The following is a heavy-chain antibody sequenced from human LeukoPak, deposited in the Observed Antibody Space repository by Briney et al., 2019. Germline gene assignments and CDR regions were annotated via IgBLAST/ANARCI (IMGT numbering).Heavy chain of an antibody. Sequence: SETLSLTCAVYGGSFSGYYWSWIRQHPGKGLEWIGYIYYSGSTYYNPSLKSRVTISVDTSKNQFSLKLSSVTAADTAVYYCATSLGGGWFDPWGQGTLVTVSS. V-gene: IGHV4-31*11. D-gene: IGHD3-16*01. CDR3: ATSLGGGWFDP. J-gene: IGHJ5*02. CDR2: IYYSGST. CDR1: GGSFSGYY.